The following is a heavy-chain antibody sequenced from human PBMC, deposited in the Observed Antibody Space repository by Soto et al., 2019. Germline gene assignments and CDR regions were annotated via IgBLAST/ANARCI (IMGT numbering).Heavy chain of an antibody. CDR3: ATYRKFFQI. CDR2: IYNSGST. V-gene: IGHV4-30-2*01. CDR1: VGYISGGYYS. J-gene: IGHJ3*02. Sequence: SLSLTCAVSVGYISGGYYSWRWIRQPPGKGLEWIGFIYNSGSTYYNSSLKSRVTISVDRSKNHFFLNLTSVTAADTAVYYCATYRKFFQIWGQGTKVTVSS.